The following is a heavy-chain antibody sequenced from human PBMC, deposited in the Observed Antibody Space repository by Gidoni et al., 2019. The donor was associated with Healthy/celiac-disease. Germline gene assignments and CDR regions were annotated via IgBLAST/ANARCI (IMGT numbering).Heavy chain of an antibody. CDR2: IYYSGST. V-gene: IGHV4-39*01. J-gene: IGHJ4*02. Sequence: QLQLQESGPGLVKPSETLSLTCTVPGGSISSSSYYWGWIRQPPGKGLEWIGSIYYSGSTYYNPSLKSRVTISVDTSKNQFSLKLSSVTAADTAVYYCASPLRPRAWGQNFDYWGQGTLVTVSS. CDR1: GGSISSSSYY. CDR3: ASPLRPRAWGQNFDY. D-gene: IGHD3-16*01.